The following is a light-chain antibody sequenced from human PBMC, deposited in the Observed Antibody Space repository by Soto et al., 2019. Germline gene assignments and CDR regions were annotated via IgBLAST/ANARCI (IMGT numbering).Light chain of an antibody. CDR3: QQYYTTPPT. CDR2: GAF. V-gene: IGKV3-20*01. Sequence: EIVLPQSPGTLSLSPGERATFSCRASQSVSSNYLAWYQQKPGQAPRLLIYGAFKRATGIPDRFSGSGSGTNFTLTISSLQAEEAAVYYCQQYYTTPPTVGLGTKVDIK. CDR1: QSVSSNY. J-gene: IGKJ1*01.